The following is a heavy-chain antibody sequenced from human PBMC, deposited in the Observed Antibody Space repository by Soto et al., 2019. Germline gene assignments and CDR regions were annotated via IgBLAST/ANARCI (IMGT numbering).Heavy chain of an antibody. CDR2: ISGHNGNT. CDR1: GYTFTSYG. J-gene: IGHJ4*02. CDR3: ARHRFNYYDDTVYYYFDY. D-gene: IGHD3-22*01. V-gene: IGHV1-18*04. Sequence: ASVKVSCKTSGYTFTSYGISWARQAPGQGPEWVGWISGHNGNTNHPHSLQDRVTMTTDTSRNTAYMELRSLRSDDTAVYYCARHRFNYYDDTVYYYFDYWGQGTLVTVSS.